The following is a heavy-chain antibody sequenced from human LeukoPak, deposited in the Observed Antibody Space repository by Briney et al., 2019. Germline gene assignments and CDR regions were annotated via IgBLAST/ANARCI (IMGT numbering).Heavy chain of an antibody. V-gene: IGHV3-23*01. CDR3: SKAPVTTCSGAYCYPFYY. D-gene: IGHD2-15*01. CDR2: ISVSGNT. CDR1: GFTLSSYA. Sequence: GGSLRLSCAASGFTLSSYAMSWVRQAPGKGLEWVSAISVSGNTYHSDYVKGRFTISRDISKNTLYLQMNSLRAGDAARYFWSKAPVTTCSGAYCYPFYYWSQGTLVTVSS. J-gene: IGHJ4*02.